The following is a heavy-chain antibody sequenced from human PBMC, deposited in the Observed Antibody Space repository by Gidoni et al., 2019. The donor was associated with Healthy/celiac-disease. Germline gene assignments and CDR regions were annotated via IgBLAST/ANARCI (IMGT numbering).Heavy chain of an antibody. J-gene: IGHJ4*02. CDR2: IWYDGSNK. CDR3: ARIGGYYDSSGYYLFDY. V-gene: IGHV3-33*01. Sequence: QVQLVESGGGVVQPGRSLRLSCAAAGFTFSSYGMHGVRQAPGKGLGWVAVIWYDGSNKYYADSVKGRFTISRDNSKNTLYLQMNSLRAEDTAVYYCARIGGYYDSSGYYLFDYWGQGTLVTVSS. CDR1: GFTFSSYG. D-gene: IGHD3-22*01.